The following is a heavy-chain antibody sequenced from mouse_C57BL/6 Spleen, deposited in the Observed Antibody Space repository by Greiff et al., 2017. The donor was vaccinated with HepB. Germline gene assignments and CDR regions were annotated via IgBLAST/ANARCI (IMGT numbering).Heavy chain of an antibody. Sequence: EVQLVESGAELVRPGASVKLSCTASGFNIKDDYMHWVKQRPEQGLEWIGWIDPENGDTEYASKFQGKATITADTSSNTAYLQLSSLTSEDTAVYYCTTGDYDEGYAMDYWGQGTSVTVSS. CDR1: GFNIKDDY. J-gene: IGHJ4*01. CDR2: IDPENGDT. CDR3: TTGDYDEGYAMDY. V-gene: IGHV14-4*01. D-gene: IGHD2-4*01.